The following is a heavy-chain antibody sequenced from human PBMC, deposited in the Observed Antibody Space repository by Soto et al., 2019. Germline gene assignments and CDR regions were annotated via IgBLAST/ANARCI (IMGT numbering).Heavy chain of an antibody. D-gene: IGHD3-22*01. V-gene: IGHV3-23*01. J-gene: IGHJ4*02. CDR2: ISGSGGST. Sequence: GGSLRLSCADSGFTFSNAWMSWVRQAPGKGLEWVSAISGSGGSTYYADSVKGRFTISRDNSKNTLYLQMNSLRAEDTAVYYCAKDTLNSSRYRRFDYWGQGTLVTVSS. CDR3: AKDTLNSSRYRRFDY. CDR1: GFTFSNAW.